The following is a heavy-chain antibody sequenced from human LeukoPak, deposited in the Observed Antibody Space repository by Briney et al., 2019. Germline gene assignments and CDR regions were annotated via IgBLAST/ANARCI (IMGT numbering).Heavy chain of an antibody. CDR3: AREGTGSYMDV. CDR2: IRTDGTIT. D-gene: IGHD1/OR15-1a*01. V-gene: IGHV3-74*01. J-gene: IGHJ6*03. CDR1: GFTFSNYW. Sequence: PGGSLRLSCAASGFTFSNYWMHWVRQAPGKGLVWVSRIRTDGTITTYADSVKGRFSISRDNAKNTLYLQVNSLRVEDTAVYYCAREGTGSYMDVWGKGTTVTVSS.